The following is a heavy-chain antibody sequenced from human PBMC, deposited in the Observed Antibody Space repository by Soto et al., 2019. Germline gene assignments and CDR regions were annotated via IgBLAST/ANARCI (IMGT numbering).Heavy chain of an antibody. CDR2: IYHSGST. Sequence: NPSETLSLTCAVSGGSISSGGYSWSWIRQPPGKGLEWIGYIYHSGSTYYNPSLKSRVTISVDRSKNQFSLKLSSVTAADTAVYYCARDYGSGSYYWFDPWGQGTLVTVSS. J-gene: IGHJ5*02. V-gene: IGHV4-30-2*01. D-gene: IGHD3-10*01. CDR1: GGSISSGGYS. CDR3: ARDYGSGSYYWFDP.